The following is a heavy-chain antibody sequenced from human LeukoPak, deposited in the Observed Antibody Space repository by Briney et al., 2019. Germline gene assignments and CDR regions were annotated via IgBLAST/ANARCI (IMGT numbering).Heavy chain of an antibody. CDR2: INSDGSST. CDR1: GFTFSSYW. D-gene: IGHD2-2*01. V-gene: IGHV3-74*01. Sequence: GGSLRLSCAASGFTFSSYWMHWVRQAPGKGLVWVSRINSDGSSTSYADSVEGRFTISRDNAKNTLYLQMNSLRAEDTAVYYCAREGCSSTSCYANWFDPWGQGTLVTVSS. J-gene: IGHJ5*02. CDR3: AREGCSSTSCYANWFDP.